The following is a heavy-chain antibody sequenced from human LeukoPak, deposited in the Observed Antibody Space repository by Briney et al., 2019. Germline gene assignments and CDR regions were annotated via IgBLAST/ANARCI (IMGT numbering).Heavy chain of an antibody. J-gene: IGHJ4*02. Sequence: ASETLSLTCTVSGGSISSGSYYWSWIRQPAGKGLEWIGRIYTSGSTNYNPSLKSRVTISLDTSKNQFSLKLSSVTAADTAVYYCARSRARGTYFITMVRGVTFDYWGQGTLVTVSS. D-gene: IGHD3-10*01. CDR2: IYTSGST. CDR3: ARSRARGTYFITMVRGVTFDY. CDR1: GGSISSGSYY. V-gene: IGHV4-61*02.